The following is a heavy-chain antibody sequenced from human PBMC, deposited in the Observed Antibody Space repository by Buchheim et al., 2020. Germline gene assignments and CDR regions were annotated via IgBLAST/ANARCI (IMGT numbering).Heavy chain of an antibody. J-gene: IGHJ4*02. CDR2: ISYDGSNK. Sequence: QVQLVESGGGVVQPGRSLRLSCAASGFTFSSYAMHWVRQAPGKGLEWVAVISYDGSNKYYADSVKGRFTISRDNSKNTLYLQMNSLRAEDTAVYYCARGSVDKVEYYFDYWGQGTL. V-gene: IGHV3-30-3*01. D-gene: IGHD5-12*01. CDR3: ARGSVDKVEYYFDY. CDR1: GFTFSSYA.